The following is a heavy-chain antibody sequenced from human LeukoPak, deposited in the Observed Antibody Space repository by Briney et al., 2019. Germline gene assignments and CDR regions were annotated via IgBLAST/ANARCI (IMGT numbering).Heavy chain of an antibody. CDR2: IYTGGNT. D-gene: IGHD3-22*01. V-gene: IGHV3-53*01. CDR1: GFTVDSNY. CDR3: ARGDDSGYYDYFDY. J-gene: IGHJ4*02. Sequence: GGSLRLSCAASGFTVDSNYLSWVRQAPGKGLEWVSTIYTGGNTYYAASVKGRFTISRDFSKNTVFLHMNSLKAEDTAMYYCARGDDSGYYDYFDYWGQGALVTVSS.